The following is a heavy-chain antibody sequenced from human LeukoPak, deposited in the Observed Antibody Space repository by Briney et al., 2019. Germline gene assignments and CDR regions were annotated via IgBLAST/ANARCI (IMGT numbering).Heavy chain of an antibody. CDR2: INHSGST. CDR3: ARARENDSRSSVLSS. V-gene: IGHV4-34*01. CDR1: GGSFSGYY. Sequence: SETLSLTCAVYGGSFSGYYWSWIRQPPGKGLEWIGEINHSGSTNYNPSPKSRVTISVHRSKNQFYLKLSSVTAADTAVYYCARARENDSRSSVLSSWGQGTMVTVSS. D-gene: IGHD6-6*01. J-gene: IGHJ3*01.